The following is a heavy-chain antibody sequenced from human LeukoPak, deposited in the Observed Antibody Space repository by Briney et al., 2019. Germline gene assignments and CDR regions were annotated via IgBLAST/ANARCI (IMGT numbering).Heavy chain of an antibody. CDR3: ARTDSENWFDP. CDR1: GYTFTSYG. D-gene: IGHD2-21*02. V-gene: IGHV1-18*01. Sequence: VASVKVSCKASGYTFTSYGINWVRRAPGQGLEWVGWLSAYNGNTNYAQKLQGRVTMTTDTSTSTAYMELRSLRSDDTAVYYCARTDSENWFDPWGQGTLVTVSS. CDR2: LSAYNGNT. J-gene: IGHJ5*02.